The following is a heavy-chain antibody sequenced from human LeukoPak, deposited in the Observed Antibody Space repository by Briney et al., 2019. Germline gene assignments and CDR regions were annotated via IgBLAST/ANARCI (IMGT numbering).Heavy chain of an antibody. J-gene: IGHJ5*02. Sequence: SETLSLTCTVSGGSISSDSWSWIRQPPGKGLEWIGYIYTSGGTNYNPSLKSRVTISVDTSKNQFSLKLSSVTAADTAVYYCARRGYSYGGFDPWGQGTLVTVSS. CDR2: IYTSGGT. D-gene: IGHD5-18*01. V-gene: IGHV4-4*09. CDR1: GGSISSDS. CDR3: ARRGYSYGGFDP.